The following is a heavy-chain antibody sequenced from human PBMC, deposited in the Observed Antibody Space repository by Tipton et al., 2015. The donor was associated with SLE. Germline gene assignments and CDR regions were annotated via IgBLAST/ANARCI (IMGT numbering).Heavy chain of an antibody. CDR2: ISLSSSYT. CDR1: GFTFSDYY. Sequence: SLRLSCAASGFTFSDYYMSWIRQAPGKGLEWVSYISLSSSYTNYAESVKGRFTISRDNAKNSLYLQMNSLRAEDTAVYYCARDPYRGSSPPDGMDVWGQGTTVTVSS. CDR3: ARDPYRGSSPPDGMDV. D-gene: IGHD6-6*01. J-gene: IGHJ6*02. V-gene: IGHV3-11*06.